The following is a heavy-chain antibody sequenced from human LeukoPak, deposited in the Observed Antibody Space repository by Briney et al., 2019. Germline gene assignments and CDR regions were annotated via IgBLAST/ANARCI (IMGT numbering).Heavy chain of an antibody. V-gene: IGHV3-23*01. D-gene: IGHD3-22*01. Sequence: GGSLRLSCAASGFIVSSNYMSWVRQAPGKGLEWVSAISGSGDSTYYADSVKGRFTISRDNSKNTLYLQMNSLRAEDTAQYYCAKDDSTGYPTYYFDYWGQGTLVTVSS. CDR1: GFIVSSNY. CDR3: AKDDSTGYPTYYFDY. J-gene: IGHJ4*02. CDR2: ISGSGDST.